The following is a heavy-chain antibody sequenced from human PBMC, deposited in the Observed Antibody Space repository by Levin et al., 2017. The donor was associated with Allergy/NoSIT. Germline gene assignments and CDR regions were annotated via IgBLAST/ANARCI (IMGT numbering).Heavy chain of an antibody. CDR2: ISYDGSDK. J-gene: IGHJ4*02. D-gene: IGHD6-13*01. Sequence: LSLTCAASGFSFRSFGMNWVRQAPGKGLEWVAVISYDGSDKYYADSVKGRFTISRDNSKNTLYLQMNSLRPEDTAVYYCAKDIGFGTSSWSFDHWGQGILVTVSS. CDR1: GFSFRSFG. CDR3: AKDIGFGTSSWSFDH. V-gene: IGHV3-30*18.